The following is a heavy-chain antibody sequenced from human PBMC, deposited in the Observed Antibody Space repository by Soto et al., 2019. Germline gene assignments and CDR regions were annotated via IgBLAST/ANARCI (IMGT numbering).Heavy chain of an antibody. Sequence: GGSLRLSCAASGFTFSSYAMIWVRQAIGKGLEWVSIMGSSGTTIFYADSVKGRFTISRDNSKNTLYLQMNSLGAEDTALYDCAKNYYVGSRGAFDIWRQGTMVTVSS. D-gene: IGHD3-10*02. CDR1: GFTFSSYA. CDR3: AKNYYVGSRGAFDI. CDR2: MGSSGTTI. J-gene: IGHJ3*02. V-gene: IGHV3-23*01.